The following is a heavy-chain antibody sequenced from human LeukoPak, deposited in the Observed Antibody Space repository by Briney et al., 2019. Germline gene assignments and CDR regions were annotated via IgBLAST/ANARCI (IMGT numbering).Heavy chain of an antibody. J-gene: IGHJ5*02. D-gene: IGHD1-26*01. CDR3: AKRPSIIVGVSNWFDP. V-gene: IGHV3-30*02. Sequence: GGSLRLSCAASGFTFSSYGIHWVRQAPGKGLEWVAFIRYDGSNKYYTDSVKGRFTISRDNSKNTLYLQMNSLRAEDTAVYYCAKRPSIIVGVSNWFDPWGQGTLVTVSS. CDR1: GFTFSSYG. CDR2: IRYDGSNK.